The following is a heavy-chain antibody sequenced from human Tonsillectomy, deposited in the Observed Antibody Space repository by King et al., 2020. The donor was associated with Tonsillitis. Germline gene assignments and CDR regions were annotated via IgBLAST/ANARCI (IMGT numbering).Heavy chain of an antibody. CDR1: GGTLNNLA. Sequence: VQLVQSGDEVKKPGSSVKVSCKLSGGTLNNLAIAWVRQAPGQGLEWMGGIIAIFCKTNYAQKFQGRLRVTADESTTTAYMELSSLRFDDTAMYYCATDMAWFDSWGQGTLVTVSS. CDR2: IIAIFCKT. J-gene: IGHJ5*01. CDR3: ATDMAWFDS. D-gene: IGHD2-15*01. V-gene: IGHV1-69*01.